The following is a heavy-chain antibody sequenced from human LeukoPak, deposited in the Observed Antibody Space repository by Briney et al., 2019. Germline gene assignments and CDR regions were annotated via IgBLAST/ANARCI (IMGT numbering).Heavy chain of an antibody. J-gene: IGHJ6*02. D-gene: IGHD3-10*01. Sequence: GGSLRLSCAASGFTFSSNAMSWVRQAPGKGLEWVSAISGSGGSTYYADSVKGRFTISRDNSKNTLYLQMNSLRAEDTAVYYCARDTFTMVRGVIRYYYGMDVWGQGTTVTVSS. CDR3: ARDTFTMVRGVIRYYYGMDV. V-gene: IGHV3-23*01. CDR1: GFTFSSNA. CDR2: ISGSGGST.